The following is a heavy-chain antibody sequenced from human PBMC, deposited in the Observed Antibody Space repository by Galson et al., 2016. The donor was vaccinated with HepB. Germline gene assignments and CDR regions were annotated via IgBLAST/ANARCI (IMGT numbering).Heavy chain of an antibody. Sequence: SLRLSCAASGINFNTFAMSWVRQAPGKGLEWVSSIIDSGDRTYYADSVKGRFAISRDSSKNTLYLQMNSLRAEDTAVYYCAKKQAYGYDYTFDEFDMWGQGTMLTVSS. V-gene: IGHV3-23*01. CDR1: GINFNTFA. CDR2: IIDSGDRT. J-gene: IGHJ3*02. CDR3: AKKQAYGYDYTFDEFDM. D-gene: IGHD5-12*01.